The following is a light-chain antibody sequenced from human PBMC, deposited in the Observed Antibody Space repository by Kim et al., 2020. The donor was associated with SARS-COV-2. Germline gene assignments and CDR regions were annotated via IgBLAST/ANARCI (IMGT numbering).Light chain of an antibody. CDR1: TIHSQT. J-gene: IGLJ2*01. CDR3: QVWHSDTDHVV. Sequence: APVNTATITCDESTIHSQTVHWYQQNPGQAPVLVVYDDKARPSGIPGRFSGSNSGKTATLTISRVEAGDEADYFCQVWHSDTDHVVFGGGTQLTVL. CDR2: DDK. V-gene: IGLV3-21*03.